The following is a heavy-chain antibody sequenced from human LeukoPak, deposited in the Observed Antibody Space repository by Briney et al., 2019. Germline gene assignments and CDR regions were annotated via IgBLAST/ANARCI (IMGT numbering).Heavy chain of an antibody. CDR3: AREPGQLDY. Sequence: SETLSLTCTVSGDSISSGSYYWSWIRQPAGRGLEWIGRIYTTGSTNYNPSLKGRVTISVDTSKNQFSLKLSSVTAADTAVYYCAREPGQLDYWGQGTLVTVPS. CDR2: IYTTGST. D-gene: IGHD1-1*01. CDR1: GDSISSGSYY. J-gene: IGHJ4*02. V-gene: IGHV4-61*02.